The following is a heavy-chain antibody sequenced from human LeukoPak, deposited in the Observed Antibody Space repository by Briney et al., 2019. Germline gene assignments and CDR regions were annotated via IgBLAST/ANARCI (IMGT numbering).Heavy chain of an antibody. V-gene: IGHV4-39*01. CDR2: IYYSGST. CDR1: GGSINRSTYY. CDR3: ARHHYYGSGSYYNDH. Sequence: SETLSLTCTVSGGSINRSTYYWGWIRQPPGKGLEWIGSIYYSGSTYYNPSLKSPVTISVDTSKNQFSLKLGSVTAADTAVYYCARHHYYGSGSYYNDHWGQGTLVTVSS. D-gene: IGHD3-10*01. J-gene: IGHJ5*02.